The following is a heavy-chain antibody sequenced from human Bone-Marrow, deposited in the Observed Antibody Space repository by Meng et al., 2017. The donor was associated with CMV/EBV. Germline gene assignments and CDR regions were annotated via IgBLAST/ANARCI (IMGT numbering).Heavy chain of an antibody. CDR1: GDTFSSYT. V-gene: IGHV1-69*02. D-gene: IGHD1-7*01. Sequence: SVKVSCKASGDTFSSYTISWVRQAPGQGLEWMGRIIPVLGIANYAQRFQGRVTITADKSTSTAYMELSSLRSEDTAVYYCASGGYNWNYEHYYYGIDVWGQGITVIVSS. CDR3: ASGGYNWNYEHYYYGIDV. J-gene: IGHJ6*02. CDR2: IIPVLGIA.